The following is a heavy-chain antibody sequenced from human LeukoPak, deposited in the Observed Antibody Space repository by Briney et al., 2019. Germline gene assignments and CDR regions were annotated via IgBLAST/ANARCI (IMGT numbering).Heavy chain of an antibody. J-gene: IGHJ4*02. D-gene: IGHD6-13*01. CDR2: ISGSGGST. Sequence: GGSLRLSCAASGFTFSSYAMSWVRQAPGKGLEWVSAISGSGGSTYYADSVKGRFTTSRDNSKNTLYLQMNSLRAEDTAVYYCARGRMAAAGTLDYWGQGTLVTVSS. CDR3: ARGRMAAAGTLDY. V-gene: IGHV3-23*01. CDR1: GFTFSSYA.